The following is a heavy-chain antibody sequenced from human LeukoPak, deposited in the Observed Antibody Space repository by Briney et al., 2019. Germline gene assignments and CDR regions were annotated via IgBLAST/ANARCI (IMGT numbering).Heavy chain of an antibody. J-gene: IGHJ4*02. CDR3: ARGYGDYDPLDFDY. V-gene: IGHV4-38-2*02. Sequence: PSETLSLTCTVSGYSISSGYYWGWIRQPPGKGLEWIGSIYHSGSTYYNPSLKSRVTISVDTSKNQFSLKLSSVTAADTAVYYCARGYGDYDPLDFDYWGQGTLVTVSS. D-gene: IGHD4-17*01. CDR1: GYSISSGYY. CDR2: IYHSGST.